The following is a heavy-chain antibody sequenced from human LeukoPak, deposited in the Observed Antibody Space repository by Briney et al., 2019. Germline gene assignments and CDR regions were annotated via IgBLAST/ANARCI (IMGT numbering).Heavy chain of an antibody. Sequence: SETLSLTCTVSGGSIRSYYWSWIRQPPGKGLEWIGYIYYSGSTNYNPSLKSRVTISVDTSKNQFSLKLNSVTDTDTAMYYCARTEYDYNNYAYYYGMDVWGQGTTVTVSS. CDR3: ARTEYDYNNYAYYYGMDV. V-gene: IGHV4-59*08. CDR1: GGSIRSYY. D-gene: IGHD4-11*01. J-gene: IGHJ6*02. CDR2: IYYSGST.